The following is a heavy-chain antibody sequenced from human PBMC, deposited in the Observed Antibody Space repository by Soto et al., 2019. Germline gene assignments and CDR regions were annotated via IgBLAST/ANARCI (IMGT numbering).Heavy chain of an antibody. CDR3: AKDTIVRNGVVAALDY. CDR1: GFTFSSYG. CDR2: ISYDGSNK. Sequence: QVQLVESGGGVVQPGRSLRLSCAASGFTFSSYGMHWVRQAPGKGLEWVAVISYDGSNKYYADSVKGRFTISRDNSKKTLYLQMNSMRAEDTAVYYCAKDTIVRNGVVAALDYWGQGPLVTVSS. V-gene: IGHV3-30*18. D-gene: IGHD2-15*01. J-gene: IGHJ4*02.